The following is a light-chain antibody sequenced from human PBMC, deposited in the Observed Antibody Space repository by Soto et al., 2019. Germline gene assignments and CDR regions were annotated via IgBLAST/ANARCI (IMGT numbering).Light chain of an antibody. CDR1: SGHSSYI. V-gene: IGLV4-60*03. CDR2: LEGSGSY. CDR3: ETWDSNTRV. Sequence: VLTQSSSASASLGSSVKLTCTLSSGHSSYIIAWHQQQPGKAPRYLMKLEGSGSYNKGSGVPDRFSGSSSGADRYLTISNLQSEDEADYYCETWDSNTRVFGTGTKLTVL. J-gene: IGLJ1*01.